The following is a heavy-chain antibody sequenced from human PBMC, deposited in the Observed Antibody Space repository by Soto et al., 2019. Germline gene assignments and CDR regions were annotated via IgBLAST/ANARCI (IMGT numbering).Heavy chain of an antibody. D-gene: IGHD3-16*02. Sequence: EVQLVESGGGLVQPGGSLRLSCAASGFTFSSYWMSWVRQAPGKGLEWVANIKQDGSEKYYVDSVKGRFIISRDNAKNSLYLQMNSLRAEDTAVYYCARDSVTFGGVIVPFDYWGQGTLVTVSS. CDR1: GFTFSSYW. CDR3: ARDSVTFGGVIVPFDY. CDR2: IKQDGSEK. J-gene: IGHJ4*02. V-gene: IGHV3-7*03.